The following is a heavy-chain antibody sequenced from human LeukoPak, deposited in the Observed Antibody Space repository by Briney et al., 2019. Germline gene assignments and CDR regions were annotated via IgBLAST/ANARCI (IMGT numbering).Heavy chain of an antibody. CDR1: GYGFANYW. J-gene: IGHJ4*02. V-gene: IGHV5-51*01. CDR3: ARFGGPSFGNWYFDY. CDR2: IFPGDSKT. D-gene: IGHD3-10*01. Sequence: PGESLKISCKGSGYGFANYWIGWVRQMPGRGLELMGIIFPGDSKTRYSPSFQGQVTISADKSVSTAYLQWSSLKASDTAMYCCARFGGPSFGNWYFDYWGQGTLVTVSS.